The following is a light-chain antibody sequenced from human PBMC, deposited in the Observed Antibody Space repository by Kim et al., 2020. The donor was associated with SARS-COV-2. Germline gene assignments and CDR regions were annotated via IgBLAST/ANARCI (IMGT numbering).Light chain of an antibody. J-gene: IGKJ2*01. Sequence: VMTQSPATLSVSPGGRATLSCRASHSVGTNLAWYQQKRGQAPRLIISGASTRATGIPARFTGSGSGIDFTLTISSLQPEDVADYYCQQYSDWPQYTFGRGTKLEI. CDR1: HSVGTN. V-gene: IGKV3-15*01. CDR2: GAS. CDR3: QQYSDWPQYT.